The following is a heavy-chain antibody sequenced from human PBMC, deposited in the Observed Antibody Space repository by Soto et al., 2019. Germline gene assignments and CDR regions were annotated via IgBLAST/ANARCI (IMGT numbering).Heavy chain of an antibody. Sequence: SVKVSCKASGFTFSSSVVQWVRQARGQRLEWIGKIVVGSGNTNYAQKFQERVTITRDMSTSTAYMELSSLRSEDTAFYYCAAFDPGPMGFDPWGQGTLVTVSS. CDR1: GFTFSSSV. CDR3: AAFDPGPMGFDP. D-gene: IGHD3-9*01. CDR2: IVVGSGNT. V-gene: IGHV1-58*01. J-gene: IGHJ5*02.